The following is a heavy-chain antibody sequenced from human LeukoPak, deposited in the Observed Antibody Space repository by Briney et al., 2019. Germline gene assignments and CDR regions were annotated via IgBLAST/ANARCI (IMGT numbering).Heavy chain of an antibody. J-gene: IGHJ4*02. V-gene: IGHV3-23*01. D-gene: IGHD4-11*01. CDR3: ANSDYSFDY. Sequence: GGSLRLSCAASGFTFNSYALTWVRQAPGKGLEWVSAISGSGGSTYYADSVKGRFTISRDNSKNTLYLQMNSLRAEDTTVYYCANSDYSFDYWGQGTLVTVSS. CDR2: ISGSGGST. CDR1: GFTFNSYA.